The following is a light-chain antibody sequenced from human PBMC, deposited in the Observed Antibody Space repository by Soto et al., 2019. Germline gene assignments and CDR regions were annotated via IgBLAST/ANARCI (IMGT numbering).Light chain of an antibody. CDR1: QGIGTD. J-gene: IGKJ1*01. CDR3: LQDSSYPRT. CDR2: GTS. Sequence: AFPMTQSPSSLSASVGDRVTITCRASQGIGTDLGWYQQRPGKAPRLLIYGTSTLQYGVPSRFSCSGSDTDFTLIISSLQPEDFATYYCLQDSSYPRTFGQGTKVEIK. V-gene: IGKV1-6*01.